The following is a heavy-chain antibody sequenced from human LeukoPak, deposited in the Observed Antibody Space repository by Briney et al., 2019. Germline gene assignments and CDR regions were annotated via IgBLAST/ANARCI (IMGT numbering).Heavy chain of an antibody. J-gene: IGHJ4*02. CDR3: AKAFGTNGYFQLPIDF. CDR2: VSTSSSYI. CDR1: GFILSRYS. V-gene: IGHV3-21*04. D-gene: IGHD2-8*01. Sequence: GGSLRLSCAASGFILSRYSMNWVRQAPGKGLEWVSSVSTSSSYIYYADSVKGRFTISRDNSRNTLYLQLNDLRAEDTAIYYCAKAFGTNGYFQLPIDFWGQGTLVTVSS.